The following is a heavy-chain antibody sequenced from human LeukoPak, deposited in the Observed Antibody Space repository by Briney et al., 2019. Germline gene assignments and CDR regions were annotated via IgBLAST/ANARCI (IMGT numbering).Heavy chain of an antibody. CDR3: ARGSFYYYDKSGYSTVYYFDY. V-gene: IGHV3-30-3*01. Sequence: GGSLRLSCAASGFTFSSYAMHWVRQAPGKGLEWVAVISYDGSNKYYADSVKGRFTISGDNSKNTLYLQMNSLRAEDPAVYYCARGSFYYYDKSGYSTVYYFDYWGQGTLVTVSS. D-gene: IGHD3-22*01. CDR2: ISYDGSNK. CDR1: GFTFSSYA. J-gene: IGHJ4*02.